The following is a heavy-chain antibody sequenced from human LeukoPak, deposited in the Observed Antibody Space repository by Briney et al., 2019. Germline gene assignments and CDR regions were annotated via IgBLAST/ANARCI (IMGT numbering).Heavy chain of an antibody. CDR1: GFTFDDYA. D-gene: IGHD2-2*01. CDR2: ISSSSSTI. V-gene: IGHV3-48*01. Sequence: GGSLRLSCVASGFTFDDYAMHWVRQAPGKGLEWVSYISSSSSTIYYADSVKSRFTISRDNAKNSLYLQMNSLRAEDTAVYYCARDSNGYCGTSCYHWFDPWGQGTLVTVSS. J-gene: IGHJ5*02. CDR3: ARDSNGYCGTSCYHWFDP.